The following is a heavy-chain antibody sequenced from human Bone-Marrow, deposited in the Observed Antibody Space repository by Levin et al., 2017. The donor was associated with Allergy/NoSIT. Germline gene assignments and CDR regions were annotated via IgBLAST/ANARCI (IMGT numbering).Heavy chain of an antibody. D-gene: IGHD1-1*01. Sequence: SQTLSLTCTVSGASINSHYWSWIRQPPGKGLEWIGSFYYTGDTNYNPSLKSRVTISVDTSKNQFSLSVSSVTAADTATYFCARDLSSNWFYYLGQGILVAVSS. CDR1: GASINSHY. CDR2: FYYTGDT. J-gene: IGHJ4*02. CDR3: ARDLSSNWFYY. V-gene: IGHV4-59*11.